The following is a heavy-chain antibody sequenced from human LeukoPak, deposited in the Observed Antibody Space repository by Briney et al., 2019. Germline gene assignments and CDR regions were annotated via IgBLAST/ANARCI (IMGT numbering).Heavy chain of an antibody. D-gene: IGHD5-12*01. CDR1: GGSISGYF. Sequence: SDTLSLTCTVSGGSISGYFWSWIRQPAGKGLERIGRIYSSGSNNYNPSLKNRVTMSLDTSKNHLSPNLSSVTAADTAVYYCAREPTSGREPTSGRPLDYWGQGTLVTVSS. CDR2: IYSSGSN. CDR3: AREPTSGREPTSGRPLDY. J-gene: IGHJ4*02. V-gene: IGHV4-4*07.